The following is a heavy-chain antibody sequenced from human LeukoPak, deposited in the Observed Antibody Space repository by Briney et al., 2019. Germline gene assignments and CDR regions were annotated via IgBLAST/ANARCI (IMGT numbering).Heavy chain of an antibody. CDR3: ARGPRAAAGQNWFDP. J-gene: IGHJ5*02. V-gene: IGHV1-46*01. Sequence: GASVKVSCKASGYTFTSYYMHWLRQAPGQGLEWMGIINPSGGSTSYAQKFQGRVTMTRDTSTSTVYMELSSLRSVDTAVYYCARGPRAAAGQNWFDPWGQGTLVTVSS. D-gene: IGHD6-13*01. CDR1: GYTFTSYY. CDR2: INPSGGST.